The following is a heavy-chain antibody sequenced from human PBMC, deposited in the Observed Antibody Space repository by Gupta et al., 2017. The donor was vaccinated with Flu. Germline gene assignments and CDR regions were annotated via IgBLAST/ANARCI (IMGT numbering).Heavy chain of an antibody. Sequence: QLQLQESGPGLVKPSETLSLTCTVSGGSISSSSYYWGWIRQPPGKGLEWIGSIYYSGSTYYNPSLKSRVTIAVDTSKNQFSLKRSSVTAAGTAVFYCARHLYSSGWHRRDLGWYFDLWGRGTLVTVSS. J-gene: IGHJ2*01. D-gene: IGHD6-19*01. V-gene: IGHV4-39*01. CDR2: IYYSGST. CDR3: ARHLYSSGWHRRDLGWYFDL. CDR1: GGSISSSSYY.